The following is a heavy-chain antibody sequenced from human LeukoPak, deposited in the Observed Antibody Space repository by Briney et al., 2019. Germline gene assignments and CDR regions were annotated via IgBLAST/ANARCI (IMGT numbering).Heavy chain of an antibody. D-gene: IGHD2/OR15-2a*01. V-gene: IGHV4-59*08. Sequence: PSETLSLTCSVAGGSISSYSWSWIRQPPGKGLEWIGYISYSGTTNYNPSPKSRVTISTDTSKNQYSLRLSAVTAADTAVYYCARHFSSARYYFDYWGQGTQVTVSS. CDR3: ARHFSSARYYFDY. CDR2: ISYSGTT. CDR1: GGSISSYS. J-gene: IGHJ4*02.